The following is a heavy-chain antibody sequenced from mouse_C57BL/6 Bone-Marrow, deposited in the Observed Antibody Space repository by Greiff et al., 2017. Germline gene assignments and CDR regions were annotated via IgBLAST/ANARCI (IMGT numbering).Heavy chain of an antibody. CDR3: AREGDDY. J-gene: IGHJ2*01. CDR2: IDPSDSYT. CDR1: GYTFTSYW. Sequence: VQLQQPGAELVKPGASVKLSCKASGYTFTSYWMQWVKQRPGQGLEWIGEIDPSDSYTNYNQKFKGKATLTVDTSSSTAYMQLSSLTSEDSAVYYCAREGDDYWGQGTTLTVSS. V-gene: IGHV1-50*01. D-gene: IGHD3-3*01.